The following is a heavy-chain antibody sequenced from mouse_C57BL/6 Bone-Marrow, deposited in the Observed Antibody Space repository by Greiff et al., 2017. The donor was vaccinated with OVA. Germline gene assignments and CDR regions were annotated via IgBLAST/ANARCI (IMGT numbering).Heavy chain of an antibody. CDR1: GFNIKDDY. D-gene: IGHD1-1*01. CDR3: TTLPLYYGSPYWYFDV. Sequence: EVKLQQSGAELVRPGASVKLSCTASGFNIKDDYMHWVKQRPEQGLEWIGWIDPENGDTEYASKFQGKATLTADTSSNTAYLQLSSLTSEDTAVYYCTTLPLYYGSPYWYFDVWGTGTTVTVSS. CDR2: IDPENGDT. J-gene: IGHJ1*03. V-gene: IGHV14-4*01.